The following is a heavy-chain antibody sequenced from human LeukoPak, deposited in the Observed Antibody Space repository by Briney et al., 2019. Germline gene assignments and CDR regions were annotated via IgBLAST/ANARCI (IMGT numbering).Heavy chain of an antibody. V-gene: IGHV4-39*07. Sequence: SETLSLTCTVSGGSISSSSYYWGWIRQPPGKGLEWIGSIYYSGSTNYNPSLKSRVTISVDTSKNQFSLKLSSVTAADTAVYYCARELVMSSDTYDAFDIWGQGTMVTVSS. J-gene: IGHJ3*02. CDR1: GGSISSSSYY. CDR3: ARELVMSSDTYDAFDI. D-gene: IGHD2-8*02. CDR2: IYYSGST.